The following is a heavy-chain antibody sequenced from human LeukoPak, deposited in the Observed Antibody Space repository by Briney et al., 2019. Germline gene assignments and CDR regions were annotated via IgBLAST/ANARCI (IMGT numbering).Heavy chain of an antibody. CDR1: GFTFSSYG. J-gene: IGHJ4*02. D-gene: IGHD3-3*01. V-gene: IGHV3-30*18. CDR2: ISYDGSSK. Sequence: PGGSLRLSCAASGFTFSSYGVHWVRQAPGKGLEGVAVISYDGSSKYYADSVKGRFTISRDNSKNTLYLQMNSRRAEDTAVYYCAKGFKDYDGWSGYENFDYWGQGTLVTVSS. CDR3: AKGFKDYDGWSGYENFDY.